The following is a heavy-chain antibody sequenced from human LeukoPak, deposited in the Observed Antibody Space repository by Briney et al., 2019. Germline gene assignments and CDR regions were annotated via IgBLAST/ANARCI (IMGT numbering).Heavy chain of an antibody. Sequence: ASVKVSCKATGYTFIIHGISWVRQAPGQGLEWMGWISPYNGNTNYAQNLQGRVTMTTDTSTSTAYMELRSLRSDDTAVYYCARVPDIVVVPAAKRGKSWFDPWGQGTLVTVSS. V-gene: IGHV1-18*01. D-gene: IGHD2-2*01. J-gene: IGHJ5*02. CDR1: GYTFIIHG. CDR2: ISPYNGNT. CDR3: ARVPDIVVVPAAKRGKSWFDP.